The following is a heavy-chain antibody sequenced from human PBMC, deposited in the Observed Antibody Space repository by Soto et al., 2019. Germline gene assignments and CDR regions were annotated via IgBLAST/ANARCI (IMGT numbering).Heavy chain of an antibody. CDR2: ISAYNGNT. CDR1: GYTFTRYG. J-gene: IGHJ1*01. CDR3: ARGRSTASIGYYQH. Sequence: ASEKVSCKASGYTFTRYGISWVRQAPGQGLEWMGWISAYNGNTNYAQKLQGRVTMTTDTSTSTAYMELRSLRSDDTAVYYCARGRSTASIGYYQHWGQGTLVTVSS. V-gene: IGHV1-18*01. D-gene: IGHD3-22*01.